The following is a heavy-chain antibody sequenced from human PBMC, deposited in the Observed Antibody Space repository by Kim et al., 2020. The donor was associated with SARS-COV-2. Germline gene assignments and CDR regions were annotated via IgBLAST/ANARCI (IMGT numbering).Heavy chain of an antibody. D-gene: IGHD4-17*01. CDR1: GGSLSSGGYA. V-gene: IGHV4-30-2*01. CDR2: IYYSGTS. Sequence: SETLSLTCRVSGGSLSSGGYAWSWIRQAPGKGPEWIGYIYYSGTSHHNPALSRRVTLSIERSKNQITLQLRSVTAADTAVYFCARGGVSTVTSFWYFDL. CDR3: ARGGVSTVTSFWYFDL. J-gene: IGHJ2*01.